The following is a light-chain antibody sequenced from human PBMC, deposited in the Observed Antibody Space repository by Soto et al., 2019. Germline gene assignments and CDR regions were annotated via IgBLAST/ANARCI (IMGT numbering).Light chain of an antibody. J-gene: IGKJ4*01. CDR1: QSVSSN. V-gene: IGKV3-15*01. CDR2: GAS. CDR3: QQYNVWLT. Sequence: EIVMTQSPATLSVSPGESATLSCRASQSVSSNLAWYQKKPGQAPRLLIYGASTRATGIPARFSGSGSGTDFTLTISSLQSEDFADYYCQQYNVWLTFGGGTRVEIK.